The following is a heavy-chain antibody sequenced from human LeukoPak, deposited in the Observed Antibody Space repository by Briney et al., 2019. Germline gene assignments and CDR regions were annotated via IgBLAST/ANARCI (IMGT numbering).Heavy chain of an antibody. V-gene: IGHV3-30*04. D-gene: IGHD2-15*01. CDR1: GFTFSSYA. J-gene: IGHJ4*02. Sequence: GGSLRLSCAASGFTFSSYAMRWVRQAPGKGLEWVAVISYDGSNKYYADSVKGRFTISRDNSKNTLYLQMNSLRAEDTAVYYCARGGLGVDYWGQGTLVTVSS. CDR2: ISYDGSNK. CDR3: ARGGLGVDY.